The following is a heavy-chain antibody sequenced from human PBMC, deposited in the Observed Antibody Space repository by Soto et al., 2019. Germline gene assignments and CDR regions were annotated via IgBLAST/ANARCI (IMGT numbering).Heavy chain of an antibody. J-gene: IGHJ4*02. Sequence: PSETLSLTCTVSGGSVSSGSNYWSWIRQPPGKGLEWIGYIYYSGSTNYNPSLKSRVTISVDTSKNQFSLRLRSLTAADTAVYFCARVKATLYRHYYFDYWGQGTPVTVSS. CDR3: ARVKATLYRHYYFDY. CDR2: IYYSGST. V-gene: IGHV4-61*01. CDR1: GGSVSSGSNY. D-gene: IGHD5-12*01.